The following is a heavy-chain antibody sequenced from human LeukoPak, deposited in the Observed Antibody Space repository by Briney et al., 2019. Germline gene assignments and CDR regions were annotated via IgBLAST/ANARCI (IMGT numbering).Heavy chain of an antibody. CDR1: GYTFTGYY. CDR3: ARFPSYYYDSSGPANMDV. D-gene: IGHD3-22*01. CDR2: INPNSGGT. J-gene: IGHJ6*03. Sequence: ASVKVSCKASGYTFTGYYMHWVRQAPGQGLEWMGWINPNSGGTNYAQKFQGRVTMTRDTSISTAYMELGRLRSDDTAVYYCARFPSYYYDSSGPANMDVWGKGTTVTVSS. V-gene: IGHV1-2*02.